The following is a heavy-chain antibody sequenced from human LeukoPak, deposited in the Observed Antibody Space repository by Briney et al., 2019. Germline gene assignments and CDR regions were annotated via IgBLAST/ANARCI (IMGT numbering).Heavy chain of an antibody. D-gene: IGHD3-22*01. CDR1: GGSISSDY. Sequence: SETLSLTCTVSGGSISSDYWSWIRQPPGKGPEWIGYIYYRGSTNYNPSLKSRVTISVDTSKNQFSLKLSSVTAADTAVYYCARLSGYSSGHYYSDYWGQGTLVTVSS. V-gene: IGHV4-59*01. J-gene: IGHJ4*02. CDR2: IYYRGST. CDR3: ARLSGYSSGHYYSDY.